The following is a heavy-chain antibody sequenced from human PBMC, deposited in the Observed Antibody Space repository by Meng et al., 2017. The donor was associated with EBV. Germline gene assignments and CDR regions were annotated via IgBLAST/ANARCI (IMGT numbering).Heavy chain of an antibody. CDR2: VETKTSKYAT. CDR3: GGDLNYGSY. J-gene: IGHJ4*02. D-gene: IGHD3-16*01. V-gene: IGHV3-73*01. CDR1: VCIFLDWS. Sequence: LVACGWGVVQAGGSLKLSCGASVCIFLDWSMYLGRQASGKGLEGVGRVETKTSKYATTYAAWMKGRFSVSRDDSKNMVCLEMNSLKTEDTARYYCGGDLNYGSYWGQGTLVTVSS.